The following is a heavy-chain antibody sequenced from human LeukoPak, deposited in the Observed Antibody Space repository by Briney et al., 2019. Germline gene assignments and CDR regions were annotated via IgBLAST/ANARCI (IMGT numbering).Heavy chain of an antibody. Sequence: GGSLRLSCAASGFTFSSYGMHWVRQAPGKGLEWVAVISYDGSNKYYADSVKGRFTISRDNAKNSLYLQMNSLRAEDTAVYYCARDVLYSRYYYYGMDVWGQGTTVTVSS. CDR3: ARDVLYSRYYYYGMDV. V-gene: IGHV3-30*03. D-gene: IGHD2-21*01. J-gene: IGHJ6*02. CDR2: ISYDGSNK. CDR1: GFTFSSYG.